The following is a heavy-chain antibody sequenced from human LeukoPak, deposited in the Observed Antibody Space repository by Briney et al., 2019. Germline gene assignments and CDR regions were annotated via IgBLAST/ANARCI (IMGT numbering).Heavy chain of an antibody. CDR3: ARDSHAFASDY. CDR2: INTNDGYT. CDR1: GYTFTTHH. Sequence: ASLKVSCKTSGYTFTTHHIHWVRQAPGQGLEWMGFINTNDGYTNYAQKFQGRITVTRDTSTNTVYMELRSLRSDDTALYYCARDSHAFASDYWGQGTLVTVSS. J-gene: IGHJ4*02. V-gene: IGHV1-46*01.